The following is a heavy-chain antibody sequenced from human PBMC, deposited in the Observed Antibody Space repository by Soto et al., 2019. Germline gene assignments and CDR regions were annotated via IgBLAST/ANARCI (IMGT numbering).Heavy chain of an antibody. J-gene: IGHJ6*02. D-gene: IGHD6-6*01. CDR3: AKVIVARGGMDV. CDR2: ISGSAITT. V-gene: IGHV3-23*01. Sequence: EVQLLDSGGGLVQPGGSLRLSCAASGFTFSSYAMSWVRQAPGKGLEWVSAISGSAITTYYADSVKGRFTISRDNSKNTVYLQMNSLRAEYTDIYYCAKVIVARGGMDVWGRGTTVTVSS. CDR1: GFTFSSYA.